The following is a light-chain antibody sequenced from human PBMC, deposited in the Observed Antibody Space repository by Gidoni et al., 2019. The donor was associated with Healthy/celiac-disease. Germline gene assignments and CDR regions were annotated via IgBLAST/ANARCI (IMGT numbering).Light chain of an antibody. CDR3: QQLNSYPLT. V-gene: IGKV1-9*01. CDR2: AAS. CDR1: QGISSY. Sequence: IQLTQSPSFLSASVGDRVTITCRSSQGISSYLAWYQQKPGKAPKRLIYAASTLQSGVPSRFSGSGSGTEFTLTISSLQPEDFATYYCQQLNSYPLTCGGGTKVEIK. J-gene: IGKJ4*01.